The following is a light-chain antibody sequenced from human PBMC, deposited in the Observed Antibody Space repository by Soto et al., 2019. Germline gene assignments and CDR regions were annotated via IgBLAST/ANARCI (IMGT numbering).Light chain of an antibody. CDR1: QSVSTN. Sequence: DIVLTQSPGSLSLSPGDGATLSCRASQSVSTNVAWYQQRPGQPPKLLIFGASSRATGIPARFSGSGSGTDVTLIINRLQPEDVSLYFCQHYGRGSPIAFGLGTRLEIK. CDR2: GAS. J-gene: IGKJ5*01. V-gene: IGKV3-20*01. CDR3: QHYGRGSPIA.